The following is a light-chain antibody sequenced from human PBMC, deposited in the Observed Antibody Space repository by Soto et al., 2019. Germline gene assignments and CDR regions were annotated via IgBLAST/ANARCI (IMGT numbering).Light chain of an antibody. CDR1: QSVSSN. CDR2: GAS. Sequence: EIVMTQSPATLSVSPGERATLSCRASQSVSSNLAWYQQKPGQAPTLVIYGASARATGIPARFSGSGSGTEFTLTISSLEPEDFAVYYCQQRRSWQVTFGQGTRLEIK. V-gene: IGKV3-15*01. J-gene: IGKJ5*01. CDR3: QQRRSWQVT.